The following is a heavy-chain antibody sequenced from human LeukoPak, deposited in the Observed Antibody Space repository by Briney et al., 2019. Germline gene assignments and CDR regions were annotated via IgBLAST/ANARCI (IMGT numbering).Heavy chain of an antibody. CDR2: ISTSDSTM. CDR1: GFIFSSYE. V-gene: IGHV3-48*03. J-gene: IGHJ5*02. Sequence: PGGSLRLSCAASGFIFSSYEMNWVRQAPGKGLEWVLYISTSDSTMYYADSVKGRFTISRDNAKNSLYLQMDSLRVEDTGIYYCGRDLGTHGGYVDPWGQGTLVTVSS. CDR3: GRDLGTHGGYVDP. D-gene: IGHD5-12*01.